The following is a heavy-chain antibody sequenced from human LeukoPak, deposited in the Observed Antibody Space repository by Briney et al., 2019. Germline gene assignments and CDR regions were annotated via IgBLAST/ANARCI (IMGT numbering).Heavy chain of an antibody. D-gene: IGHD2-2*01. J-gene: IGHJ5*02. Sequence: PGGSLRLSCAASGFTFSCYAMSWVRQAPGKGLEWVSAISGSGGNTYYADSVKGRFTISRDNSKITLYLQMNSLRAEDTAVYYCAKVYCSSTSCFDPWGQGTLVTVSS. CDR3: AKVYCSSTSCFDP. CDR1: GFTFSCYA. CDR2: ISGSGGNT. V-gene: IGHV3-23*01.